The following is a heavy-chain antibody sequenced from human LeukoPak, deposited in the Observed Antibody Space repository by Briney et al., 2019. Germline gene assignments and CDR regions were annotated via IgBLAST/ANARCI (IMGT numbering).Heavy chain of an antibody. CDR3: AADRFCTSTTCFGNWFDP. CDR1: VYTLNELS. Sequence: ASVKVSCKVSVYTLNELSMHWVRQSPGKGLEWMGSFHPEEGETIYARKFQGRVSMTEDTSTDTASIELSSLKSEDTAVYYCAADRFCTSTTCFGNWFDPWGQGTLVTVSS. D-gene: IGHD2-2*01. CDR2: FHPEEGET. J-gene: IGHJ5*02. V-gene: IGHV1-24*01.